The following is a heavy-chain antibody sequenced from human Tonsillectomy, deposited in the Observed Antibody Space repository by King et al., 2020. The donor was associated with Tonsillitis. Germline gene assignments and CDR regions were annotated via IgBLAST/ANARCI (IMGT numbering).Heavy chain of an antibody. Sequence: QLVQSGAEVKKPGASVKVSCKASGYTFTDYGVSWVRQAPGQGLEWMGWISTYNGNTNYAQKLQGRVTMTTDTSTSTAYMELRSLRSDDTAVYYCGRIYCGGDCYSGPWDYWGQGTLVTVPS. CDR2: ISTYNGNT. CDR3: GRIYCGGDCYSGPWDY. J-gene: IGHJ4*02. V-gene: IGHV1-18*01. CDR1: GYTFTDYG. D-gene: IGHD2-21*02.